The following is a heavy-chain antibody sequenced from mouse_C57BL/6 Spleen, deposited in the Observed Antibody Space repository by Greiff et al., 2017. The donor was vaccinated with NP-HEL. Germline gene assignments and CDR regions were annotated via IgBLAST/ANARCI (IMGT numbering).Heavy chain of an antibody. CDR1: GYTFTSYW. D-gene: IGHD1-1*01. CDR2: IHPNSGST. CDR3: ARYYGSSYGYFDV. Sequence: QVQLKESGAELVKPGASVKLSCKASGYTFTSYWMHWVKQRPGQGLEWIGMIHPNSGSTNYNEKFKSKATLTVDKSSSTAYMQLSSLTSEDSAVYYCARYYGSSYGYFDVWGTGTTVTVSS. J-gene: IGHJ1*03. V-gene: IGHV1-64*01.